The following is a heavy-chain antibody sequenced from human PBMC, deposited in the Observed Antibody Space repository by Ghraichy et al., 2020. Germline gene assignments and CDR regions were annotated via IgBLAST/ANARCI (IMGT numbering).Heavy chain of an antibody. CDR2: IYYSGTT. Sequence: SQTLSLTCTVSGGSDTSETSYWGWIRQPPGKGLEWIGSIYYSGTTYYNPSLKSRVTISVDRSKSQFSLKLNSVTADTAVYYCVRMAGYCSQGTLVTVSS. CDR3: VRMAGY. CDR1: GGSDTSETSY. D-gene: IGHD1-14*01. V-gene: IGHV4-39*01. J-gene: IGHJ4*02.